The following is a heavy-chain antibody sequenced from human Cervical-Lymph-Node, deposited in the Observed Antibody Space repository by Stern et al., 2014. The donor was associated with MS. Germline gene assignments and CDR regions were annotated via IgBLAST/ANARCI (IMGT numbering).Heavy chain of an antibody. CDR1: GYTFTDYY. CDR3: ALMTTVTRGFDY. CDR2: INPSGGST. D-gene: IGHD4-17*01. V-gene: IGHV1-46*01. Sequence: QVQLVQSGAEVKKPGASVKVSCQTSGYTFTDYYLHWVRQAPGQGLEVMGIINPSGGSTSYAQKFQGRVTLTRDTSTGTVYMELSSLRSEDTAVYYCALMTTVTRGFDYWGQGTLVTVSS. J-gene: IGHJ4*02.